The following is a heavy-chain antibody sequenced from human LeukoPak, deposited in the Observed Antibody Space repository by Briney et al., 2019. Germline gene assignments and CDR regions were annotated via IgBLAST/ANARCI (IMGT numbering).Heavy chain of an antibody. D-gene: IGHD6-13*01. Sequence: GGSLRLSCAASGFTFSSYGMHWVRQAPGKGLEWVAVISYDGSNKYYADSVKGRFTISRDNSKNTLYLQMNSLRAEDTAVYYCAKDCSWYDLISRYYGMDVWGQGTTVAVSS. V-gene: IGHV3-30*18. CDR1: GFTFSSYG. CDR2: ISYDGSNK. CDR3: AKDCSWYDLISRYYGMDV. J-gene: IGHJ6*02.